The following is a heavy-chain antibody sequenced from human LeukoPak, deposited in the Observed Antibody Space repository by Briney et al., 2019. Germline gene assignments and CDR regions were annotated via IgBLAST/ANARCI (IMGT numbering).Heavy chain of an antibody. Sequence: SGPTLVNPTQTLTLTCTFSGFSLTTSGVGVGWIRQPPGKGLEWIGYIYDSGSTYYNPSLKSRITISVDTSENRFSLKLSSVTATDTAVYYCARDCSGGSCYGAFDIRGQGTMVTVSS. V-gene: IGHV4-30-4*08. J-gene: IGHJ3*02. CDR1: GFSLTTSGVG. D-gene: IGHD2-15*01. CDR3: ARDCSGGSCYGAFDI. CDR2: IYDSGST.